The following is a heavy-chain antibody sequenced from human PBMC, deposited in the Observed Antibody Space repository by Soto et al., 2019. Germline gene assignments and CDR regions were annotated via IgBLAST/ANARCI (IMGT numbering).Heavy chain of an antibody. CDR1: GFSVSTNF. D-gene: IGHD2-21*01. V-gene: IGHV3-66*04. Sequence: EEQLVESGGGLVRPGGSLRLSCAVSGFSVSTNFMNWVRQAPGKEPQWVAVLYPGPGTYYADSVKGRFIISRDDSTNTLFLHLTNMRAEVTGVYYCARQCGGDCSNAFPLWGQGTMVTVSS. J-gene: IGHJ3*01. CDR3: ARQCGGDCSNAFPL. CDR2: LYPGPGT.